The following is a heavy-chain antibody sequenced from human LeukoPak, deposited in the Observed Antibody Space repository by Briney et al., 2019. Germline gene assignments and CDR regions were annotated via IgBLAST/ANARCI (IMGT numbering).Heavy chain of an antibody. D-gene: IGHD3-10*01. Sequence: ASVKVSCKASGYTFTSYGIIWVRQAPGQGLEWMGWISGYNDNTKYAQKLQGRVTMTTDTSTSTAYMELRSLRSDDTAVYYCARATGRVVRGITWRYFDYWGQGTLVTVSS. CDR2: ISGYNDNT. CDR1: GYTFTSYG. J-gene: IGHJ4*02. CDR3: ARATGRVVRGITWRYFDY. V-gene: IGHV1-18*01.